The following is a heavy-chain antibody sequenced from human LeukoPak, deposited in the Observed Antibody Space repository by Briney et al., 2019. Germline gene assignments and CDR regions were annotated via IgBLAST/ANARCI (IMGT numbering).Heavy chain of an antibody. CDR3: ARAESYGSGSYRGMDV. J-gene: IGHJ6*04. D-gene: IGHD3-10*01. Sequence: GGSLRLSCAASGFTSSSYWMHWVRQAPGKGLVWVSRINSDGSSTSYADSVKGRFTISRDNAKNTLYLQMNSLRAEDTAVYYCARAESYGSGSYRGMDVWGKGTTVTVSS. CDR2: INSDGSST. CDR1: GFTSSSYW. V-gene: IGHV3-74*01.